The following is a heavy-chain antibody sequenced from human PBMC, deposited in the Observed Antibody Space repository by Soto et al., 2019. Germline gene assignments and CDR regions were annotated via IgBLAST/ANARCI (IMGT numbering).Heavy chain of an antibody. V-gene: IGHV1-46*01. CDR1: VYPYTSYY. CDR2: INPSGGST. Sequence: SVKVSCKASVYPYTSYYMHMVRQAPGQGLEWMGIINPSGGSTSYAQKFQGRVTMTRDTSTSTVYMELSSLRSEDTAVYYCARDHARGIAVAGGLSWGQGTLVTVSS. CDR3: ARDHARGIAVAGGLS. J-gene: IGHJ5*02. D-gene: IGHD6-19*01.